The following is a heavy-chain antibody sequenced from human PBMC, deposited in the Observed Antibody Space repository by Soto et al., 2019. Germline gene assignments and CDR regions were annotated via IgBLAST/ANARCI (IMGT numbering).Heavy chain of an antibody. Sequence: NPSETLSLTCAVYGGSFSEYYWSWIRQPPGKGLEWIGEINHSGSTNYNPSLKSRVTISVDTSKNQFSLKLSSATAADTAVYYCARAGDGENDAFDIWGQGTMVSV. J-gene: IGHJ3*02. CDR2: INHSGST. CDR1: GGSFSEYY. V-gene: IGHV4-34*01. CDR3: ARAGDGENDAFDI. D-gene: IGHD3-10*01.